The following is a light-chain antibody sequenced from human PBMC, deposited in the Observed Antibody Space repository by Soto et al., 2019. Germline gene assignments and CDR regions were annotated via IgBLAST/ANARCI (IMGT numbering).Light chain of an antibody. Sequence: IHLTQSPSTLSASGVDRVTITCLASQTISNWLSRYQQRPGKAPQLLISDASRLESGVPSRFSGSGSGTEFTLTISSLQPDDFATYYCQQSYSTPWTFGQGTKVDIK. J-gene: IGKJ1*01. CDR2: DAS. CDR3: QQSYSTPWT. V-gene: IGKV1-5*01. CDR1: QTISNW.